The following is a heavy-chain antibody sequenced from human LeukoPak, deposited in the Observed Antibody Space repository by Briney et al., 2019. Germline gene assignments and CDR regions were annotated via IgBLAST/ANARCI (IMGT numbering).Heavy chain of an antibody. CDR3: ARQYFLILSLYYFDY. D-gene: IGHD3-10*02. CDR1: GYSISSGYY. J-gene: IGHJ4*02. V-gene: IGHV4-38-2*02. CDR2: IYHSGST. Sequence: SETLSLTCTVSGYSISSGYYWGWIRPPPGKGLEWIGSIYHSGSTYYNPSLKSRVTISVDTSKNQFSLKLSSVTAADTAVYYCARQYFLILSLYYFDYWGQGTLVTVSS.